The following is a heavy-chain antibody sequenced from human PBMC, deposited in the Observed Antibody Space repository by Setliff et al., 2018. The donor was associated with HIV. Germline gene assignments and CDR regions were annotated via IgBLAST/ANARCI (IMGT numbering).Heavy chain of an antibody. V-gene: IGHV7-4-1*02. CDR2: INTNTGNQ. D-gene: IGHD3-16*01. CDR3: ASSLMITCGGRPDYDDAFDI. J-gene: IGHJ3*02. CDR1: GYTFTSYA. Sequence: ASVKVSCKASGYTFTSYAMNGVRQAPGQGLERMGWINTNTGNQTYAQGFTGRFVFSLDTSVSTAYLQISSLKAEDTAVYYCASSLMITCGGRPDYDDAFDIWGQGTMVTVSS.